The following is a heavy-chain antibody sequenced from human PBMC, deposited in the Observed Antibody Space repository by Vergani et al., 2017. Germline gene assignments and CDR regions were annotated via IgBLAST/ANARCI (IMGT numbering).Heavy chain of an antibody. CDR3: ARDVTYSSSSPNHYYYYYYVAV. D-gene: IGHD6-6*01. Sequence: QVQLQESGPGLVKPSETLSLTCTVSGGSISSYYWSWIRQPAGKGLEWIGRIYTSGSTNYNPSLKSRVTMSVDTSKNQFSLKLSSVTAADTAVYYCARDVTYSSSSPNHYYYYYYVAVWGKGTTVTVSS. CDR2: IYTSGST. CDR1: GGSISSYY. J-gene: IGHJ6*03. V-gene: IGHV4-4*07.